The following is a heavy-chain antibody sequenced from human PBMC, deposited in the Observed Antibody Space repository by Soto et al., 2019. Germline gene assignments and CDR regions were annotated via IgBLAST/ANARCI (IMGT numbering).Heavy chain of an antibody. D-gene: IGHD6-25*01. CDR2: ISGSGIRT. V-gene: IGHV3-23*01. CDR3: AKDAAPPKAAVVTGAFDI. CDR1: GFSFSTYA. J-gene: IGHJ3*02. Sequence: EVQLLESGGGLVQPGGSLRLSCVASGFSFSTYAVHWVRQAPGKGLEWVSGISGSGIRTYYADSVKGRFTISRDNSKNTVFLQMNSLRGEDTAEYYCAKDAAPPKAAVVTGAFDIWGQGTMVTVSS.